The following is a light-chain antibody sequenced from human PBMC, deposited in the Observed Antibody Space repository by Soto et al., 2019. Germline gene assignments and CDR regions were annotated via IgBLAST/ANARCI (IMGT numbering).Light chain of an antibody. V-gene: IGKV3-11*01. CDR1: QSVSSY. J-gene: IGKJ3*01. Sequence: EIVLPQSPATLSLSPGERATLSCRARQSVSSYLAWYPQKPGQAPRLLIFDASNRATGIPARFSGSGSGTDFTLTISSLEPEDFAVYYCQQRSNWPPTFGPGTKVDIK. CDR3: QQRSNWPPT. CDR2: DAS.